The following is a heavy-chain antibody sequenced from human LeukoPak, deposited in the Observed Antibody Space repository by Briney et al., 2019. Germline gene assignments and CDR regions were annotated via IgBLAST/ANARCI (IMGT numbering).Heavy chain of an antibody. CDR3: ARINNYVQTGFRSGWFDP. J-gene: IGHJ5*02. V-gene: IGHV4-38-2*02. Sequence: SETLSLTCSVSGYSISNGYYWGWIRQPPGKGLKWIGSIYHSGSTYNNPSLNSRVTISVDTSKNQYSLKLSSVTAADTAVYYCARINNYVQTGFRSGWFDPWGQGTLVTVSS. D-gene: IGHD4-11*01. CDR2: IYHSGST. CDR1: GYSISNGYY.